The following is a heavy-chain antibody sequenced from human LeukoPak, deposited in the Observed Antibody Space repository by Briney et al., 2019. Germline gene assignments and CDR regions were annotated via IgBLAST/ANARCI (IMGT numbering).Heavy chain of an antibody. CDR1: GGTFSSYA. Sequence: SVKVSCKASGGTFSSYAISWVRQAPGQGLEWMGRIIPILGIANYAQKFQGRVTITADKSTSTAYMELSSLRSEDTAVYYCAREGDYYDSSGYYDDYWGQGTLVTVFS. V-gene: IGHV1-69*04. CDR2: IIPILGIA. J-gene: IGHJ4*02. D-gene: IGHD3-22*01. CDR3: AREGDYYDSSGYYDDY.